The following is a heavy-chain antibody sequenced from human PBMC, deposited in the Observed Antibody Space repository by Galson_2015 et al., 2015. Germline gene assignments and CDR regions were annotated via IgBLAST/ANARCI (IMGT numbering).Heavy chain of an antibody. CDR2: IIPIFGTA. D-gene: IGHD3-3*01. J-gene: IGHJ6*03. Sequence: SVKVSCKASGGTFSRYAISWVRQAPGQGLEWMGGIIPIFGTANYAQKFQGRVTITADESTSTAYMELSSLRSEDTAVYYCARAGYDFWSGRANYYYYYMDVWGKGTTVTVSS. CDR3: ARAGYDFWSGRANYYYYYMDV. CDR1: GGTFSRYA. V-gene: IGHV1-69*13.